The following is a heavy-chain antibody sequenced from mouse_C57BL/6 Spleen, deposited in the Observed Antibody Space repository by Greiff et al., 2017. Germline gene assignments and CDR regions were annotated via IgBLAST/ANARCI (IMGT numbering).Heavy chain of an antibody. V-gene: IGHV1-20*01. Sequence: VQLKDSGPELVKPGDSVKISCKASGYSFTGYFMNWVMQSHGKSLEWIGRINPYNGDTFYNQKFKGKATLTVDKSSSTAHLELRSLPSEDSAVYYCARRGSNYDFDYWGQGTTLTVSS. J-gene: IGHJ2*01. CDR2: INPYNGDT. D-gene: IGHD2-5*01. CDR1: GYSFTGYF. CDR3: ARRGSNYDFDY.